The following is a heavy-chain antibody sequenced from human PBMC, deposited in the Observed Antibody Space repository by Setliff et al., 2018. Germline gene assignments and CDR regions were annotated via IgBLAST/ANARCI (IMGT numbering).Heavy chain of an antibody. CDR3: RFWSGYYKNDY. V-gene: IGHV4-34*01. CDR2: SNHGGST. Sequence: SETLSLTCSVSGESFSNNYWSWIRQTPGKGLEWIGESNHGGSTTYHPSLKSRLTISVDTSKNQFSLKLSSVTAADTAMYYCRFWSGYYKNDYWGQGTLVTVS. CDR1: GESFSNNY. J-gene: IGHJ4*02. D-gene: IGHD3-3*01.